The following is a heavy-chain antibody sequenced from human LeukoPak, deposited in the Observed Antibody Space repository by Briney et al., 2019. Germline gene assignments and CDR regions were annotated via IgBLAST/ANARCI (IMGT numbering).Heavy chain of an antibody. Sequence: SETLSLTCTVSGGSISSYDWSWIRQPPGKGLEWIGYMYYSGRTNYNPSLKSRVTISVDTSKNQFSLKLSSVTAADTAVYYCARLRGYCSGGSCYSLGAFDIWGQGTMVTVSS. D-gene: IGHD2-15*01. CDR3: ARLRGYCSGGSCYSLGAFDI. V-gene: IGHV4-59*08. CDR2: MYYSGRT. CDR1: GGSISSYD. J-gene: IGHJ3*02.